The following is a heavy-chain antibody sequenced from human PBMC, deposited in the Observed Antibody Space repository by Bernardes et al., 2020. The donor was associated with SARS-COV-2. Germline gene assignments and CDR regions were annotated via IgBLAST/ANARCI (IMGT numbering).Heavy chain of an antibody. CDR1: GFIFSNYA. Sequence: GGSLRLSCAASGFIFSNYALNWVRQAPGKGLEWVAEISGSGGFTHYADSVKGRFTISRDNSKRTVYLEMNSLRVDDTAVYYCMGTWEWGQGTLVTVSS. V-gene: IGHV3-23*01. J-gene: IGHJ4*02. CDR2: ISGSGGFT. D-gene: IGHD1-26*01. CDR3: MGTWE.